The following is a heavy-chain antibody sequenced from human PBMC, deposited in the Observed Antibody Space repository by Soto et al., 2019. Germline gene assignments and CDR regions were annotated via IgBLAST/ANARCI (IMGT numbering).Heavy chain of an antibody. Sequence: QVQLVESGGGVVQPGRSLRLSCAASGFTFSSYGVHWVRQAPGKGLEWVAVISYDGSNKYYADSVKGRFTISRDNSKNTLYLQMNSLRAEDTAVYYCAKESPIAGPAVDYWGQGTLVTVSS. CDR2: ISYDGSNK. J-gene: IGHJ4*02. CDR3: AKESPIAGPAVDY. CDR1: GFTFSSYG. D-gene: IGHD6-13*01. V-gene: IGHV3-30*18.